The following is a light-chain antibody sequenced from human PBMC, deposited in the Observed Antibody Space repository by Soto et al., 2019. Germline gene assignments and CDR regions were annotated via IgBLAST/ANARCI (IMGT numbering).Light chain of an antibody. J-gene: IGLJ1*01. CDR1: SSDVGGYNH. CDR2: DVS. V-gene: IGLV2-14*01. Sequence: QSALTQPASVSGSPGQSITISCTGTSSDVGGYNHVSWYQQHPGKAPKLMIYDVSNRPSGVSNRFYGSKSGNTASLTISGXXXXXXADYYCSSFTSTSTNYVFGTGTKLTVL. CDR3: SSFTSTSTNYV.